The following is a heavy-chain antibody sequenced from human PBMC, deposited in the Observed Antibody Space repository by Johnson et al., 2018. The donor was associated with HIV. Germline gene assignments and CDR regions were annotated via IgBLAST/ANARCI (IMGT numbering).Heavy chain of an antibody. CDR1: GVTFDDYV. Sequence: VQLVESGGGLVQPGRSLRLSCAASGVTFDDYVMHWVRQVPGKGLEWVSGINWNSGSVGYADSVKGRFTISRDNAKNSLYLQMNSLRTEDTALYYCAREQELIGERAFDIWGQGTRVTVSS. V-gene: IGHV3-9*01. D-gene: IGHD6-13*01. J-gene: IGHJ3*02. CDR2: INWNSGSV. CDR3: AREQELIGERAFDI.